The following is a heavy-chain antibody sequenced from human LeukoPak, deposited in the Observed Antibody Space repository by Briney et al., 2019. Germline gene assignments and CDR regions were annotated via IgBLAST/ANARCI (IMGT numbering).Heavy chain of an antibody. CDR3: ARAYCSGGSCHLYNWFDP. CDR1: GYTFTGYY. Sequence: ASVKVSCKASGYTFTGYYMHWVRRAPGQGLEWMGWINPNSGGTNYAQKFQGWVTMTRDTSISTAYMELSRLRSDDTAVYYCARAYCSGGSCHLYNWFDPWGQGTLVTVSS. D-gene: IGHD2-15*01. V-gene: IGHV1-2*04. CDR2: INPNSGGT. J-gene: IGHJ5*02.